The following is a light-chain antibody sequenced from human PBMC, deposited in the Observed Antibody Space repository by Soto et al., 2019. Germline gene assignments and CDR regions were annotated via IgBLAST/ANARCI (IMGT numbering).Light chain of an antibody. V-gene: IGKV3-15*01. Sequence: EIVMTQSPSTLSVYPGERATLSCRASQSVNINLAWYQQKPGQAPRLLIYGTSTRATGVPARFSGSGSGTEFTLTISNLQSEDFAVYYCQQYNDWPPLTFGGGTKVDIK. CDR3: QQYNDWPPLT. CDR2: GTS. CDR1: QSVNIN. J-gene: IGKJ4*01.